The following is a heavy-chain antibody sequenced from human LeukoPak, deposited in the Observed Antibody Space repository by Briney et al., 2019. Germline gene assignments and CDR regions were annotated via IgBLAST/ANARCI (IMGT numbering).Heavy chain of an antibody. CDR3: ARLRRSRLAEFDY. V-gene: IGHV4-34*01. D-gene: IGHD3-3*02. CDR1: GGSLSAYY. J-gene: IGHJ4*02. Sequence: PSETLSLTCAVYGGSLSAYYWTWIRQPPGKGLEWIGEINHGGSTNYNPSLKSRVTISVDTSKNQFFLKLSSLTAADTAVYYCARLRRSRLAEFDYWGQGTLVTVSS. CDR2: INHGGST.